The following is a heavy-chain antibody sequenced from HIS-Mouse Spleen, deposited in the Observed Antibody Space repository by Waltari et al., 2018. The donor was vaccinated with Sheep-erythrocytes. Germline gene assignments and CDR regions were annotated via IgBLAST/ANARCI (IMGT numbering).Heavy chain of an antibody. V-gene: IGHV3-30*18. D-gene: IGHD6-19*01. CDR2: ISYDGSNK. Sequence: QVQLVESGGGVVQPGRSLRLSCAASGFTFSRYGMHWVRQAPGKGLEWVAVISYDGSNKYYADSVKGRFTISRDNSKNTLYLQMNSLRAEDTAVYYCAKGTAVAGTLFDYWGQGTLVTVSS. CDR3: AKGTAVAGTLFDY. CDR1: GFTFSRYG. J-gene: IGHJ4*02.